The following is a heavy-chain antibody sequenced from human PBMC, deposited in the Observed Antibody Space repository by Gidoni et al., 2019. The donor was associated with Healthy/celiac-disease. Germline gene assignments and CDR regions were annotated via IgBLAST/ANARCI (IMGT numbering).Heavy chain of an antibody. CDR1: GGSISSSSYY. D-gene: IGHD6-13*01. Sequence: QLQLQESGPGLVKPSETLSLTCTVSGGSISSSSYYWGWIRQPPGKGLEWIGSIYYSGSTYYNPSLKSRVTISVDTSKNQFSLKLSSVTAADTAVYYCASLGPSIAAAGTDYWGQGTLVTVSS. J-gene: IGHJ4*02. CDR3: ASLGPSIAAAGTDY. V-gene: IGHV4-39*01. CDR2: IYYSGST.